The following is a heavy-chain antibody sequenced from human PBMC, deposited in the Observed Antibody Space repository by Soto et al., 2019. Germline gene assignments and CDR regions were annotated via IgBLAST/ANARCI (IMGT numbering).Heavy chain of an antibody. CDR3: ARARTSSAVDFDY. CDR2: FYYTGNT. D-gene: IGHD6-19*01. CDR1: GGSIRSYY. Sequence: PSETLSLTCTVSGGSIRSYYWSCILQPPGKVLDWIGSFYYTGNTNYNPSLKSRVTISVDTSKNQFSLKLTSLTAADTAVYYCARARTSSAVDFDYWGQGTLVTVS. V-gene: IGHV4-59*01. J-gene: IGHJ4*02.